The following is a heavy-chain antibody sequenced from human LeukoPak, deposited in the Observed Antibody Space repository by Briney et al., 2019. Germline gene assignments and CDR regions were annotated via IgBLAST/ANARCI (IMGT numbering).Heavy chain of an antibody. Sequence: PSETLSLTCTVSGASITSTSDYWGWFRQPPGKGLEWIGSIRYSGWTYYNPSLKSRLTMSVDTSKNQFSLKLSSVTAADTAVYYCARGGVYYYYYYYYMDVWGKGTTVTVSS. D-gene: IGHD3-22*01. V-gene: IGHV4-39*01. CDR2: IRYSGWT. CDR3: ARGGVYYYYYYYYMDV. CDR1: GASITSTSDY. J-gene: IGHJ6*03.